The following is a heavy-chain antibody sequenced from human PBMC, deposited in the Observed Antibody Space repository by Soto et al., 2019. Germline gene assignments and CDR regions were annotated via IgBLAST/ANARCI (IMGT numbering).Heavy chain of an antibody. CDR1: GGSISSGDYY. J-gene: IGHJ4*02. CDR3: AREYYDSSGYYRLYFDY. CDR2: IYYSGST. Sequence: SETLSLTCTVSGGSISSGDYYWSWIRQPPGKGLEWIGYIYYSGSTYYNPSLKSRVTISVDTSKNQFSLKLGSVTAADTAVYYCAREYYDSSGYYRLYFDYWGQGTLVTVSS. D-gene: IGHD3-22*01. V-gene: IGHV4-30-4*01.